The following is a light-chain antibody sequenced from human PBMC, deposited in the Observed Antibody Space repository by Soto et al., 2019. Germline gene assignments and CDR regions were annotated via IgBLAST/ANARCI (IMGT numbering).Light chain of an antibody. J-gene: IGKJ1*01. Sequence: DSFTIACRASQNVTTSMAWYQHKPGRAPKILIFDVSNLESGVPSRFSGSGSGTEFTLTISSMQPDDFATYYCQQYNSYWTFGHGTKVDIK. CDR1: QNVTTS. V-gene: IGKV1-5*01. CDR2: DVS. CDR3: QQYNSYWT.